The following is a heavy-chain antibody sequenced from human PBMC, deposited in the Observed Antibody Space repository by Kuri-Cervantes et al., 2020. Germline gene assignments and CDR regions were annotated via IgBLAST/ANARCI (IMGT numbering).Heavy chain of an antibody. J-gene: IGHJ4*02. Sequence: ASVKVSCKASGYTFTSYDINWVRQATGQGLEWMGWMNPNSGNTGYAQKFQGRVTMTRNTSISTAYMELNSLRAEDTAVYYCAKGSSVVVITIVFDYWGQGTLVTVSS. CDR1: GYTFTSYD. V-gene: IGHV1-8*02. CDR2: MNPNSGNT. D-gene: IGHD3-22*01. CDR3: AKGSSVVVITIVFDY.